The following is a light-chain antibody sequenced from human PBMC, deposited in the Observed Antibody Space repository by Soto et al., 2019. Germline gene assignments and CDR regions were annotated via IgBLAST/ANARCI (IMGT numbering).Light chain of an antibody. CDR1: QSVSSS. CDR3: QQYGSSSSIT. V-gene: IGKV3-20*01. J-gene: IGKJ5*01. CDR2: GAS. Sequence: EIVLTQSPGTLSVSPVERATLSFSASQSVSSSLAWHQQKPGQAPRLLIYGASSRATGIPDRFSGSGSGTDFTLTIRRLEPEDFAVYYCQQYGSSSSITCGQGTRREIK.